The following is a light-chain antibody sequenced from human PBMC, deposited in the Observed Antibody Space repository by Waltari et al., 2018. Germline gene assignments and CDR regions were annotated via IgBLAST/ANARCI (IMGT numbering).Light chain of an antibody. CDR3: QQSYRTPWT. CDR2: AAS. J-gene: IGKJ1*01. Sequence: DIQMTQSPSSLSASVGDRVTITCRASQSISTYLNWYQQKPGKALKLLIYAASSLQSGVPSRFSGSGSGTDFTLTISSLQPEDFATYYCQQSYRTPWTFGQGTKVEIK. V-gene: IGKV1-39*01. CDR1: QSISTY.